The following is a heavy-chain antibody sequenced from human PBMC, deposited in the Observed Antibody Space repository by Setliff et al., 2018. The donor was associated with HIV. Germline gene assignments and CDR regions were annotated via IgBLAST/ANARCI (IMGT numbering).Heavy chain of an antibody. CDR3: ATDRTQTGISLVRGRLTDPARYPLDY. CDR2: FDPQDGET. D-gene: IGHD3-10*01. CDR1: GYTLSELS. V-gene: IGHV1-24*01. J-gene: IGHJ4*02. Sequence: ASVKVSCKVYGYTLSELSIHWVRQAPGKGLEWMGYFDPQDGETVYAQKFQGRVTMTEDTSTDTAYMELSSLTSDDTAVYYCATDRTQTGISLVRGRLTDPARYPLDYWGQGTLVTVSS.